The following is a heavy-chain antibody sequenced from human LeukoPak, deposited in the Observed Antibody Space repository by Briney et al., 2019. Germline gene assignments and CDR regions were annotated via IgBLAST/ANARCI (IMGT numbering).Heavy chain of an antibody. CDR3: ARGPGGYHNT. V-gene: IGHV3-66*01. Sequence: GGSLRLSCAASEFSVGSNYMTWVRQAPGNGLEWVSLIYSGGSTYYADSVKGRFTISRDNSKNTLYLQMNSLRAEDTAVYYCARGPGGYHNTGGQGTLVTVSS. J-gene: IGHJ4*02. D-gene: IGHD5-12*01. CDR2: IYSGGST. CDR1: EFSVGSNY.